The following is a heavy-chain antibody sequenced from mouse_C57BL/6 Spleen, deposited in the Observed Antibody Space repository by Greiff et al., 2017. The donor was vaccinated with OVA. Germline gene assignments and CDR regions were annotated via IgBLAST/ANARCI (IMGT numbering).Heavy chain of an antibody. Sequence: EVMLVESGGGLVQPGGSLKLSCAASGFTFSDYYMYWVRQTPEKRLEWVAYISNGGGSTYYPDTVKGRFTISRDNAKNTLYLQMSRLKSEDTAMYYCARQSGGDYFDYWGQGTTLTVSS. CDR2: ISNGGGST. D-gene: IGHD1-3*01. CDR1: GFTFSDYY. CDR3: ARQSGGDYFDY. V-gene: IGHV5-12*01. J-gene: IGHJ2*01.